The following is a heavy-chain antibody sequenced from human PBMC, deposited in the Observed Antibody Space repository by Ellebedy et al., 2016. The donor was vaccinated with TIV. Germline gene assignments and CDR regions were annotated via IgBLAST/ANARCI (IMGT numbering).Heavy chain of an antibody. J-gene: IGHJ4*02. CDR1: GFTFSGYW. D-gene: IGHD3-16*01. Sequence: GESLKISXAASGFTFSGYWMSWVRQAPGKVLEWVANIKSDGSDKYYVDSVKGRFTISRDNAKNSLYLQINSLRAEDTAVYYCVRGGGALDFWGQGTLVTVSS. CDR3: VRGGGALDF. CDR2: IKSDGSDK. V-gene: IGHV3-7*01.